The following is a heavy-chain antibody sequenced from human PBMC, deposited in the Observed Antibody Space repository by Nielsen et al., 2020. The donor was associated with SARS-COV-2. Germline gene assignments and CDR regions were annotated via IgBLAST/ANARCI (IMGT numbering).Heavy chain of an antibody. J-gene: IGHJ6*02. CDR3: AREEGTNPGDV. V-gene: IGHV3-74*01. Sequence: GESLKISCAASGFTFSSYWMHWVRQAPGKGLVWVSRINSDGSSTSYADSVKGRFTISRDNSKNTLYLQMNSLRAEDTAGYYCAREEGTNPGDVWGQGTTVTVSS. D-gene: IGHD1-1*01. CDR2: INSDGSST. CDR1: GFTFSSYW.